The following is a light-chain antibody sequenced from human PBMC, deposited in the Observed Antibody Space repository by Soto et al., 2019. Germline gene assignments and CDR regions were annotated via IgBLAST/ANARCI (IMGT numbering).Light chain of an antibody. CDR1: QNIGTY. V-gene: IGKV1-33*01. CDR2: EAA. CDR3: QQYDSLPT. J-gene: IGKJ3*01. Sequence: DIQMTQSPSSLSASVGDRVTVSCRASQNIGTYLNWHQQKPGKAPKVLIYEAANLKTGVPSRFSGSGSGTHFTFTISSLQPEDTGTYYCQQYDSLPTFGPGTKVDL.